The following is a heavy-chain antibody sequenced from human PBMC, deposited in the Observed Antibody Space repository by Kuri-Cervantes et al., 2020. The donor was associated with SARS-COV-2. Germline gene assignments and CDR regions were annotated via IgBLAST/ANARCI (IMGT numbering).Heavy chain of an antibody. CDR1: GFTFSTYA. Sequence: GESLKISCAVSGFTFSTYAVSWVRQAPGKGLEWVSAISGIDTNTFYADSVKGRFTISRDNSKNTLYLQMNSLRAEDTAVYYCAKDGWELPNDYWGQGTLVTVSS. CDR3: AKDGWELPNDY. J-gene: IGHJ4*02. D-gene: IGHD1-26*01. V-gene: IGHV3-23*01. CDR2: ISGIDTNT.